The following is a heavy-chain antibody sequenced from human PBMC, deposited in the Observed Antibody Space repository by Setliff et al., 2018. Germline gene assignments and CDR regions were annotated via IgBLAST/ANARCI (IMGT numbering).Heavy chain of an antibody. V-gene: IGHV1-3*01. D-gene: IGHD5-12*01. Sequence: ASVKVSCKASGYTFTSYAMHWVHQAPGQRLEWMGWINAGNGNTKYSQKFQGRVTITRDTSASTAYMELSSLRPEDTAVYYCARDPASSGYDTYYYYYYGMDVWGQGTTVTVSS. J-gene: IGHJ6*02. CDR1: GYTFTSYA. CDR2: INAGNGNT. CDR3: ARDPASSGYDTYYYYYYGMDV.